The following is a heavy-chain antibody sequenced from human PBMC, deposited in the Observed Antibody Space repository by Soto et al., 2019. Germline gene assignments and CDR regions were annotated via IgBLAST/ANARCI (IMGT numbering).Heavy chain of an antibody. Sequence: AGESLKISCKGSGYSFTSYWIGWVRQMPGKGLEWMGIIYPGDSDTRYSPSFQGQVTISADRSISTAYLQWSSLKASDTAMYYCAINDILTGPLDAFDIWGQGTMVTVSS. D-gene: IGHD3-9*01. CDR1: GYSFTSYW. CDR3: AINDILTGPLDAFDI. CDR2: IYPGDSDT. V-gene: IGHV5-51*01. J-gene: IGHJ3*02.